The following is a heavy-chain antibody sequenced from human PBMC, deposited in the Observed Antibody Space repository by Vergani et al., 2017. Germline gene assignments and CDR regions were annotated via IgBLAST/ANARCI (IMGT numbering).Heavy chain of an antibody. CDR1: GFTFTSSA. CDR3: AKDGEHYGYYFDY. CDR2: IVVGSGNT. J-gene: IGHJ4*02. Sequence: QMQLVQSGPEVKKPGTSVKVSCKASGFTFTSSAVQWVRQARGQRLEWIGWIVVGSGNTNYAQKFQERVTITRDMSTSTAYMELSSLRSEDTAVYYCAKDGEHYGYYFDYWGQGTLVTVSS. V-gene: IGHV1-58*01. D-gene: IGHD3-10*01.